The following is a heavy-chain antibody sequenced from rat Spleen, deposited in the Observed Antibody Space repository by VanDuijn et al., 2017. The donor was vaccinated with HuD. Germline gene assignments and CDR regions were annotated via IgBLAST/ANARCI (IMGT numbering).Heavy chain of an antibody. D-gene: IGHD1-2*01. J-gene: IGHJ2*01. Sequence: EVQLVESGGGLVQPGRSLKLSCAASGFTFSDYYMAWVRQAPKKGLEWVASISYEGSSTYYGDSVKGRFTISRDNAKSTLYLQMNSLRSEDTATYYGARPDYSRFDYWGQGVMVTVSS. V-gene: IGHV5-22*01. CDR3: ARPDYSRFDY. CDR2: ISYEGSST. CDR1: GFTFSDYY.